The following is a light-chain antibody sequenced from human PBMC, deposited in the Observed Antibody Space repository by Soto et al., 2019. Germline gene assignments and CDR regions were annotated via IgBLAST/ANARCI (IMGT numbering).Light chain of an antibody. Sequence: QSVLTQPPSVSGAPGQRVTISCTGSSSNIGAGYDVHWYHQLPGTAPKLLISGSNNRPSGVPDRFSGSTSGTSASLAITGLQAEDEGDYYCQAYDRSLGGVVVFGGGTKLTVL. V-gene: IGLV1-40*01. CDR1: SSNIGAGYD. CDR3: QAYDRSLGGVVV. J-gene: IGLJ2*01. CDR2: GSN.